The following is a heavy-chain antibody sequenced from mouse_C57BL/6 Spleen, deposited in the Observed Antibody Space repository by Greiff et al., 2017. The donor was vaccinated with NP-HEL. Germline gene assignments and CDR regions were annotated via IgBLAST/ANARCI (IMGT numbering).Heavy chain of an antibody. J-gene: IGHJ3*01. Sequence: EVQVVESGPGMVKPSQSLSLTCTVTGYSITSGYDWHWIRHFPGNKLEWMGYISYSGSTNYNPSLKSRISITHDTSKNHFFLKLNSVTTEDTATYYCARGGKGAWFAYWGQGTLVTVSA. CDR2: ISYSGST. CDR3: ARGGKGAWFAY. V-gene: IGHV3-1*01. CDR1: GYSITSGYD.